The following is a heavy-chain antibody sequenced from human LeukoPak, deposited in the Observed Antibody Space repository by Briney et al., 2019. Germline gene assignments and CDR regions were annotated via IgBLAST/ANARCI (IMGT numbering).Heavy chain of an antibody. D-gene: IGHD6-13*01. CDR2: IYTSGST. J-gene: IGHJ5*02. V-gene: IGHV4-61*02. CDR1: GGSISSGGYY. CDR3: ARGSQAAAVAANWFDP. Sequence: SETLSLTCTVSGGSISSGGYYWSWIRQPAGKGLEWIGRIYTSGSTNYNPSLKSRVTMSVDTSKNQFSLKLSSVTAADTAVYYCARGSQAAAVAANWFDPWGQGTLVTVSS.